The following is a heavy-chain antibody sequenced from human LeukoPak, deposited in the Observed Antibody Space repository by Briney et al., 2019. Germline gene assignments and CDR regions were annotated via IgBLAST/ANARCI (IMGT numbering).Heavy chain of an antibody. D-gene: IGHD3-22*01. CDR3: ARVLSAYDSISTGLFDY. CDR2: INHSGST. J-gene: IGHJ4*02. Sequence: PSETLSLTCAVYGGSFSGYYWSWIRQPPGGGLEWIGEINHSGSTNYNPSLKSRVTISVDTSKNQFSLKLSSVTAADTAVYYCARVLSAYDSISTGLFDYWGQGTLVTVSS. V-gene: IGHV4-34*01. CDR1: GGSFSGYY.